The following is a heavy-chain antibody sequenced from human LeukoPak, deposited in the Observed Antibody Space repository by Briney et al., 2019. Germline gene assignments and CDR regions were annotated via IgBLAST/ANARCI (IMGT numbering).Heavy chain of an antibody. CDR2: IYYSGRT. Sequence: SEALSLACPVPGVSISSYYWSWIRPPPGKGLEWIGSIYYSGRTNYNPPLKSRVTISVDTSKNQFSLKLSSVTAADTAVYFCAWGAGSYRYHYWGQGTMVTVSS. CDR3: AWGAGSYRYHY. CDR1: GVSISSYY. J-gene: IGHJ4*02. V-gene: IGHV4-59*01. D-gene: IGHD3-10*01.